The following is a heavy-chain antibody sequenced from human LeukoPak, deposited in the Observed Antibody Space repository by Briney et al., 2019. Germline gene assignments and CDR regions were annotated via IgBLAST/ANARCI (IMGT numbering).Heavy chain of an antibody. V-gene: IGHV4-39*07. CDR2: IYYNGAT. D-gene: IGHD3-3*01. CDR1: GGSVSSSSYY. CDR3: ARYDQWSKGDYYYMDV. Sequence: PSETLSLTCTVSGGSVSSSSYYWGWIRQPPGKALEWIGTIYYNGATRYNPSLNSRVTISVDTSKNQFSLKLSSVTAADTAVYYCARYDQWSKGDYYYMDVWGKGTTVTVSS. J-gene: IGHJ6*03.